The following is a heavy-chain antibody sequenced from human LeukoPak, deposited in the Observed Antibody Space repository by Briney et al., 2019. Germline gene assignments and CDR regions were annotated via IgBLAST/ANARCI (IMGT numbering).Heavy chain of an antibody. CDR1: GYFINSGYY. Sequence: SETLSLTCTVSGYFINSGYYWAWIRQPPGKELEWIGYIYYSGTTNYRPSLNSRVTISLDASKKQLSLTLNSVTAADTAVYYCASLELIGEKRGAFHTWGQGTMVTVSS. V-gene: IGHV4-61*08. D-gene: IGHD1-26*01. CDR2: IYYSGTT. CDR3: ASLELIGEKRGAFHT. J-gene: IGHJ3*02.